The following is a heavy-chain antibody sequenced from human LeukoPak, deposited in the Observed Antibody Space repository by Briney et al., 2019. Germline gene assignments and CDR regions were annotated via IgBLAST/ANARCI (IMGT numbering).Heavy chain of an antibody. CDR1: GFTFSSYW. Sequence: GGSLRLSCAASGFTFSSYWMNWVRQAPGKGLEWVANIKQDGSEKEYVDSVKGRFTISRDNAKNSLHLQMNSLRAEDTAVYYCAKSGGDCSGGSCYGFFFDYWGQGTLVTVSS. CDR3: AKSGGDCSGGSCYGFFFDY. CDR2: IKQDGSEK. J-gene: IGHJ4*02. D-gene: IGHD2-15*01. V-gene: IGHV3-7*03.